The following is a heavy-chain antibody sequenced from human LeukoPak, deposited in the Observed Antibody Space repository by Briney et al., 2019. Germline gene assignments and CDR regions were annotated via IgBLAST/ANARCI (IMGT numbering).Heavy chain of an antibody. J-gene: IGHJ4*02. CDR1: GYTFTSYG. D-gene: IGHD3-9*01. Sequence: GASVKVSCKASGYTFTSYGISWVRQAPGQGLEWMGWISAYNGSTNYAQKLQGRVTMTADTSTSTAYMELRSLRSDDTAVYYCARMGGLWDYDILTGYWHPLDYWGQGTLVTVSS. CDR2: ISAYNGST. V-gene: IGHV1-18*04. CDR3: ARMGGLWDYDILTGYWHPLDY.